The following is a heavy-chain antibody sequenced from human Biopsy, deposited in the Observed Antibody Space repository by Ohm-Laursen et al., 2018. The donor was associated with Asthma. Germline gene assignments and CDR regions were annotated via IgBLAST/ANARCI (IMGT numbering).Heavy chain of an antibody. CDR1: GFKFDEYT. D-gene: IGHD3-22*01. V-gene: IGHV3-9*01. CDR3: AKVRSDWVITESFDY. J-gene: IGHJ4*02. Sequence: SLRLSCAASGFKFDEYTMHWVRQAPGKGQEWVSGIIWNSATIGYADSVEGRFTISRDNAKNSVFLHMDSLRPEDTAFYYCAKVRSDWVITESFDYWGQGVLVTVSS. CDR2: IIWNSATI.